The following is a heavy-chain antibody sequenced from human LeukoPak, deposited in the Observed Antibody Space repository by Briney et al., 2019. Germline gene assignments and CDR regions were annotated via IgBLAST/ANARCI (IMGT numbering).Heavy chain of an antibody. Sequence: GGSLRLSCAASGFTFSSYAMHWVRQAPGKGLEWVAVISYDGSNKYYADSVKGRFTISRDNSKNTLYLQMNSLRAEDTAVYYCARAPYYCSGSEDGMDVWGQGTTVTVSS. CDR3: ARAPYYCSGSEDGMDV. D-gene: IGHD3-10*01. CDR1: GFTFSSYA. CDR2: ISYDGSNK. J-gene: IGHJ6*02. V-gene: IGHV3-30-3*01.